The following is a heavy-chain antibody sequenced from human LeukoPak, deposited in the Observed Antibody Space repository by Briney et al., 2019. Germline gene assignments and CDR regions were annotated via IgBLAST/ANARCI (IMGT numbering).Heavy chain of an antibody. Sequence: GASLQICCEGAGSIFTSYWICCGRQVPGKGLEWMGIIYPGDSDTKYSPSFQGQVTISADKSISTAYLQWSSLKASDTAMYYCARGGEFWSGLVDYWGQGTLVTVSS. CDR3: ARGGEFWSGLVDY. V-gene: IGHV5-51*01. CDR1: GSIFTSYW. CDR2: IYPGDSDT. D-gene: IGHD3-3*01. J-gene: IGHJ4*02.